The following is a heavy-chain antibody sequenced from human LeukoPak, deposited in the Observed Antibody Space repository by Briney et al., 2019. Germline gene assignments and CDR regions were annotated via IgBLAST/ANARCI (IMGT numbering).Heavy chain of an antibody. D-gene: IGHD2-2*01. CDR2: IIPIFGTA. J-gene: IGHJ6*03. CDR3: ARGPQGVVPAAMRYYYYMDV. V-gene: IGHV1-69*05. CDR1: GGTFSSYA. Sequence: ASVKVSCKASGGTFSSYAISWVRQAPGQGLEWMGRIIPIFGTANYAQKFQGRVTITTDESTSTAYMELSSLRSEDTAVYYCARGPQGVVPAAMRYYYYMDVWGKGTAVTVSS.